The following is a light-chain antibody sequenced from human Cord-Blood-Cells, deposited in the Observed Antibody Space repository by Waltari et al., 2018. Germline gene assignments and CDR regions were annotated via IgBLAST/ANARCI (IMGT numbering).Light chain of an antibody. CDR1: SSDVGRYDL. CDR2: DGS. Sequence: QSALTQPASVSGSPGQSITISCTGTSSDVGRYDLVSWYQQHPGKAPTLMIYDGSKRPSGVSNRFSGSKSGNTASLTISGLQAEDEADYYCCSYAGSSTYVFGTGTKVTVL. J-gene: IGLJ1*01. V-gene: IGLV2-23*01. CDR3: CSYAGSSTYV.